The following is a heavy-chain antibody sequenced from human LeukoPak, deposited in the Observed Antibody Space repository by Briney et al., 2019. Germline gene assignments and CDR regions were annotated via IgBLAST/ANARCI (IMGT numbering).Heavy chain of an antibody. Sequence: KPSETLSLTCTVSGGSISSYYWSWIRQPPGKGLEWIGYIYYSGGTNYNPSLKSRVTISVDTSKNQFSLKLSSVTAADTAVYYCARDSEEGDYFDYWGQGTLVTVSS. CDR2: IYYSGGT. CDR3: ARDSEEGDYFDY. V-gene: IGHV4-59*01. J-gene: IGHJ4*02. D-gene: IGHD3-10*01. CDR1: GGSISSYY.